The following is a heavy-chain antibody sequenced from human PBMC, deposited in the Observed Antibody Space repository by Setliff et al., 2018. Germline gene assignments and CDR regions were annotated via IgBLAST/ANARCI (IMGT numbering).Heavy chain of an antibody. CDR2: ISGSSSDI. CDR3: ARAVTIFGVVTPIYFYYMDV. CDR1: GFIFKNYI. V-gene: IGHV3-21*01. Sequence: GGSLRLSCAASGFIFKNYIMTWVRQAPGKGLEWVASISGSSSDIYYADSVKGRFSISRDNAKNSLYLQMNSLRAEDTALFYCARAVTIFGVVTPIYFYYMDVRGKGTTVTV. D-gene: IGHD3-3*01. J-gene: IGHJ6*03.